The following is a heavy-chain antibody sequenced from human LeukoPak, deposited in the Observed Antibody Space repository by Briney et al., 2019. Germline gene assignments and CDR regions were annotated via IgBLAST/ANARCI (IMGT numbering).Heavy chain of an antibody. V-gene: IGHV3-23*01. CDR2: ISGSGGST. CDR1: GFTFSSYA. Sequence: PGGSLRLSCAASGFTFSSYAMSWVRQAPGKGLEWVSAISGSGGSTYYADSVKGRFTISRDNSKNTLCLQMNSLRAEDTAVYYCAKDRGQGYMDVGVFEYWGQGTLVTVSS. D-gene: IGHD2-21*01. CDR3: AKDRGQGYMDVGVFEY. J-gene: IGHJ4*02.